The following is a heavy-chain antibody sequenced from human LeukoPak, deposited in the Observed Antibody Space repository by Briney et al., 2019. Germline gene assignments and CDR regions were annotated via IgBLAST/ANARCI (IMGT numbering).Heavy chain of an antibody. CDR2: ISWNSGSI. D-gene: IGHD6-19*01. CDR3: AKAQGGSGWYGPNWYFDL. J-gene: IGHJ2*01. CDR1: GFTFEDYA. Sequence: GGSLRLSXAASGFTFEDYAMHWVRQAPGEGLEWVSGISWNSGSIGYADSVKGRFTISRDNAKNSLYLQMNSLRAEDMALYYCAKAQGGSGWYGPNWYFDLWGRGTLVTVSS. V-gene: IGHV3-9*03.